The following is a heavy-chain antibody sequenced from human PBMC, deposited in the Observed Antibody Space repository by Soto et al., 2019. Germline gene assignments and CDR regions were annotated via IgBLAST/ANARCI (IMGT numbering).Heavy chain of an antibody. V-gene: IGHV6-1*01. J-gene: IGHJ6*02. Sequence: PSQTLSLTCSVSGDSVSSHIAAWNWISQSPSTGLEWLGGTYYRSKWYNDYAVSVKSRITINPYTPRNQSSLQLNSVAPEDTAVYYCARGQSGYSSGSWTHYNYYGMDVWGQGTPVTVSS. D-gene: IGHD6-19*01. CDR2: TYYRSKWYN. CDR1: GDSVSSHIAA. CDR3: ARGQSGYSSGSWTHYNYYGMDV.